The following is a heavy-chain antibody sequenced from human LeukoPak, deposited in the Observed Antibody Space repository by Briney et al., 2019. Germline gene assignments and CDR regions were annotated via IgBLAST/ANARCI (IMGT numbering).Heavy chain of an antibody. CDR1: GFTFSSYW. J-gene: IGHJ4*02. V-gene: IGHV3-66*01. Sequence: GGSLRLSCAASGFTFSSYWMSWVRQAPGKGLEWVSVIYSGGSTYYADSVKGRFTISRDNSKNTLYLQMNSLRAEDTAVYYCARDPDSGSAGYWGQGTLVTVSS. D-gene: IGHD1-26*01. CDR2: IYSGGST. CDR3: ARDPDSGSAGY.